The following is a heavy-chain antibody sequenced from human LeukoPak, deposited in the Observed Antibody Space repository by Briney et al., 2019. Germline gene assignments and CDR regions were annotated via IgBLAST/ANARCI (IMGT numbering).Heavy chain of an antibody. Sequence: ASVKVSCKASGYTFTSSGISWVRQAPGQGLEWMGWISGYNGNKNYAQKFQGRVTMTTDTSTSTAYMELRSLRSDDTAVYYCANGDEQQLSGFDPWGQGTLVTVSS. D-gene: IGHD6-13*01. CDR1: GYTFTSSG. CDR2: ISGYNGNK. J-gene: IGHJ5*02. CDR3: ANGDEQQLSGFDP. V-gene: IGHV1-18*01.